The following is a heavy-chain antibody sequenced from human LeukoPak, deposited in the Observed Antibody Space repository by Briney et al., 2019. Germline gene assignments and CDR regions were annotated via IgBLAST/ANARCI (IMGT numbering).Heavy chain of an antibody. CDR2: ISSSSSYI. J-gene: IGHJ4*02. V-gene: IGHV3-21*01. D-gene: IGHD6-6*01. CDR1: GFTFSSYS. CDR3: ARDTVTSLVPFDY. Sequence: GGSLRLPCAASGFTFSSYSMNWVRQAPGKGLEWVSSISSSSSYIYYADSVKGRFTISRDNAKNSLYLQMNSLRAEDTAVYYCARDTVTSLVPFDYWGQGTLVTVSS.